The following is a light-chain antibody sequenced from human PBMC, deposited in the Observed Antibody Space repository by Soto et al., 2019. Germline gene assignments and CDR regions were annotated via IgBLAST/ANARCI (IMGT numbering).Light chain of an antibody. CDR2: AAS. CDR3: QQYGRT. CDR1: QSVSTN. J-gene: IGKJ1*01. Sequence: EIVLTQSPATLSLSPGERATLSCRASQSVSTNLAWYQQKPGQAPRLLIYAASSRATGIPDRFSGSGSGTDFTLTISRLEPEDFAVYYCQQYGRTFGQGTKVDIK. V-gene: IGKV3-20*01.